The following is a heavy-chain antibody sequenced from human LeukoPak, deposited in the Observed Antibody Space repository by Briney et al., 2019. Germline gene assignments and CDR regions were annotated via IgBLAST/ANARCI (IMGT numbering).Heavy chain of an antibody. CDR3: ARDRDYYDSSGYFDAFDI. Sequence: GGSLRLSCAASGFTFSSYWMHWVRQAPGKGLVWVSRINSDGSSTSYADSVKGRFTISRDNAKNTLYLQMNSLRAEDTAVYYCARDRDYYDSSGYFDAFDIWGQGTMVTVSS. D-gene: IGHD3-22*01. V-gene: IGHV3-74*01. J-gene: IGHJ3*02. CDR1: GFTFSSYW. CDR2: INSDGSST.